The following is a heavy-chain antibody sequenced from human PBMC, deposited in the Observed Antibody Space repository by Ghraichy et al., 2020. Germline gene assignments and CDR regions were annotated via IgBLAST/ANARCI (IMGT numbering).Heavy chain of an antibody. J-gene: IGHJ2*01. Sequence: SETLSLTCTVSGGSIRSYYWSWIRQPPGKGLEWIGSIYYSGNTNYNSSLKSRVTISVDTSKNQFSLKLSSLTAADTAVYYCARDSSHDAFDYGDCRHFGGYSDLLRRGTLVTVSS. V-gene: IGHV4-59*01. CDR2: IYYSGNT. CDR1: GGSIRSYY. D-gene: IGHD4-17*01. CDR3: ARDSSHDAFDYGDCRHFGGYSDL.